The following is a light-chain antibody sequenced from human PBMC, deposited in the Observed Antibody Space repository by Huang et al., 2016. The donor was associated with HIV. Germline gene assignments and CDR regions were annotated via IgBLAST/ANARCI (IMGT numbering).Light chain of an antibody. CDR1: QDINNY. CDR2: DAS. V-gene: IGKV1-33*01. Sequence: DIQMTQSPSSLSASVGDRATITCQASQDINNYLNWYQQKPGKVPKLLIYDASNLETGVPSRFSGSGSGTDFTLTISSLQPEDIATYYCQRYDNLQLTFGGGTKVEI. CDR3: QRYDNLQLT. J-gene: IGKJ4*01.